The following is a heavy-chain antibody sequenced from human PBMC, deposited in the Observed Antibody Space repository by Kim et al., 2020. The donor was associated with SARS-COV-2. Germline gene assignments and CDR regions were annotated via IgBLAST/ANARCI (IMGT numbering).Heavy chain of an antibody. J-gene: IGHJ4*02. D-gene: IGHD1-26*01. V-gene: IGHV1-2*06. CDR3: AKDDFDTIAGGN. Sequence: ASVKVSCKASGYTSTVYYIHWMRQAPGQGLEWMGRINPNSGDTNYAQKFQGRYTLTRDTSISTAYMELSRLTSDGTAVHYCAKDDFDTIAGGNWGQGTLVTVSS. CDR2: INPNSGDT. CDR1: GYTSTVYY.